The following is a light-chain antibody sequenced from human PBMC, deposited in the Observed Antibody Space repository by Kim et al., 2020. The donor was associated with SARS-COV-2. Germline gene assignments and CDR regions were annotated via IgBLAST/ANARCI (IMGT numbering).Light chain of an antibody. CDR1: HTLSSRD. V-gene: IGKV3-20*01. J-gene: IGKJ1*01. CDR2: DAS. CDR3: QQYGSSPA. Sequence: SSPRQSTTLSCRASHTLSSRDLAWYQQKPGHAPRLLIYDASTRATGIPDMFSGSGSETEFTLTIGRLEPEDFAVYYCQQYGSSPAFGQGTKVDIK.